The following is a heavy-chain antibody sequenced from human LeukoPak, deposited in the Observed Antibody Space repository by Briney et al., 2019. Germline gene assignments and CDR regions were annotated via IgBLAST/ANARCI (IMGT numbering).Heavy chain of an antibody. Sequence: TSETLSLTCAVYGGSFSGYYWSWIRQPPGKGLEWIGEINHSGSTNYNPPLKSRVTISVDTSKNQFSLKLSSVTAADTAVYYCARTEVANLIDYWGQGTLVTVSS. J-gene: IGHJ4*02. V-gene: IGHV4-34*01. CDR2: INHSGST. CDR3: ARTEVANLIDY. CDR1: GGSFSGYY. D-gene: IGHD2-15*01.